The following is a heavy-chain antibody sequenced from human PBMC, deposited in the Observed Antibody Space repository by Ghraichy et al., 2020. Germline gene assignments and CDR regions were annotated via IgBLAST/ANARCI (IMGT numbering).Heavy chain of an antibody. CDR3: ARAHPYFDWLGDLDY. V-gene: IGHV3-48*02. D-gene: IGHD3-9*01. J-gene: IGHJ4*02. Sequence: GGSLRLSCAASGFTFSSYSMNWVRQAPGKGLEWVSYISSSSSTIYYADSVKGRFTISRDNAKNSLYLQMNSLRDEDTAVYYCARAHPYFDWLGDLDYWGQGTLVTVSS. CDR1: GFTFSSYS. CDR2: ISSSSSTI.